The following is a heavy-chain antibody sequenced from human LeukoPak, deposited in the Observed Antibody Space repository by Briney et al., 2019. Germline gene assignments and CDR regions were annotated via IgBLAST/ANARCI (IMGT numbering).Heavy chain of an antibody. CDR3: ARDRGYDLNWFDP. CDR2: INPNIGGT. J-gene: IGHJ5*02. Sequence: ASVKVSCKASGYTFTGDYIHCVPQAPGQGLEWIGWINPNIGGTNYAQKFQGRVTMHRDTSIRTAYMALSRLRSDDTAVYYCARDRGYDLNWFDPWGQGTLVTVSS. D-gene: IGHD5-12*01. V-gene: IGHV1-2*02. CDR1: GYTFTGDY.